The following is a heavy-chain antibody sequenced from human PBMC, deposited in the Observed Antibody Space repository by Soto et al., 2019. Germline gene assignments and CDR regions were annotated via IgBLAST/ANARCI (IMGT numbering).Heavy chain of an antibody. J-gene: IGHJ4*02. D-gene: IGHD1-1*01. CDR3: ARGGGWNDPDPLHY. Sequence: ASVKVSCKASGYTFSDYYMHWVRQAPGQGLEWMGWINPNTGGTNYAQKFQDWVTMTRDTSISTAYMELSRLRSDDTAVYYCARGGGWNDPDPLHYWGQGTLVTVSS. CDR1: GYTFSDYY. V-gene: IGHV1-2*04. CDR2: INPNTGGT.